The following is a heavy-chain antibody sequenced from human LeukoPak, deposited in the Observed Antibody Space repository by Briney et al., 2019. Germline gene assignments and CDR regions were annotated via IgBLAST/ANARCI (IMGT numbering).Heavy chain of an antibody. CDR2: IYYSGST. J-gene: IGHJ4*02. V-gene: IGHV4-61*01. Sequence: SETLSLTCTVSGGSVSSGSYFWSWIRQPPGKGLEWIGCIYYSGSTNYSPSLKSRVTISVDTTKNQFSLKLTSVTAADTAVYYCATYVTGLYYFDYWGQGTLVTVSS. CDR3: ATYVTGLYYFDY. CDR1: GGSVSSGSYF. D-gene: IGHD1-14*01.